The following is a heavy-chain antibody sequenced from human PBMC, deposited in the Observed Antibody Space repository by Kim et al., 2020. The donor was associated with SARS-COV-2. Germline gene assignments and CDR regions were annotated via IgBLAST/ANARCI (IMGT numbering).Heavy chain of an antibody. CDR3: ARDPIYGVVVPAAGFDY. Sequence: VKGRFTISRDNSKNTLYLQMNSLRAEDTAVYYCARDPIYGVVVPAAGFDYWGQGTLVTVSS. V-gene: IGHV3-30*01. D-gene: IGHD2-2*01. J-gene: IGHJ4*02.